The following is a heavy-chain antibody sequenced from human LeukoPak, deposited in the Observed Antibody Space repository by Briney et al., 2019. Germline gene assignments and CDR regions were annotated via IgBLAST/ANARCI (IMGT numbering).Heavy chain of an antibody. CDR1: GFTFSTYS. J-gene: IGHJ3*02. CDR3: ARDVFSTGYFDSSGSDAFDI. CDR2: ISSSSNYI. D-gene: IGHD3-22*01. V-gene: IGHV3-21*01. Sequence: GGSLRLSCAASGFTFSTYSMNWVRQAPGKGLEWVSSISSSSNYIYYADSVKGRFTTSRDNCKNSLYLQMSSVRAEDTALSYCARDVFSTGYFDSSGSDAFDIWGQGTMVTVSS.